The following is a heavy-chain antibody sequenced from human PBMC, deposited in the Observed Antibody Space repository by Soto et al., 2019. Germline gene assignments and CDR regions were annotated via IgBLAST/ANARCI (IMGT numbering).Heavy chain of an antibody. V-gene: IGHV3-21*01. CDR2: ISSSSSYI. D-gene: IGHD3-16*02. CDR3: ARAQQDDYIWGSYRLNWFDP. J-gene: IGHJ5*02. Sequence: ESGGGLVKPGGSLRLSCAASGFTFSSYSMNWVRQAPGKGLEWVSSISSSSSYIYYADSVKGRFTISRDNAKNSLYLQMNSLRAEDTAVYYCARAQQDDYIWGSYRLNWFDPWGQGTLVTVSS. CDR1: GFTFSSYS.